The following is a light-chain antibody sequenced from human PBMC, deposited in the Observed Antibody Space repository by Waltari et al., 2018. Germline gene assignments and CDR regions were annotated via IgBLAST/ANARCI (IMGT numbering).Light chain of an antibody. Sequence: SLELTQPPSVSVSPGQTATITRFADKLGDKYVSWYQQRPGQSPVLVIYQDKKRPSGIPERFSGSNSGNTATLTISGAQALDEGDYYCQTWDTTTTWVFGGGTKVTVL. CDR2: QDK. J-gene: IGLJ3*02. CDR3: QTWDTTTTWV. V-gene: IGLV3-1*01. CDR1: KLGDKY.